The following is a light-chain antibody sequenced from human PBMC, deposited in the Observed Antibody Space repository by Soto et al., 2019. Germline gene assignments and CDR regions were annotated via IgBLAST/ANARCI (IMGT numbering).Light chain of an antibody. V-gene: IGKV3-20*01. J-gene: IGKJ1*01. CDR3: PQYFEWPPMT. CDR1: QRVSSSY. Sequence: EIVLTQSPGTLSLSPGERATLSCRASQRVSSSYLAWYQQKPGQAPRLLISGASTRAAGLSDRYRGSGSGTEFTLPISSLRSEDSAIYYCPQYFEWPPMTFGQGTKVDIK. CDR2: GAS.